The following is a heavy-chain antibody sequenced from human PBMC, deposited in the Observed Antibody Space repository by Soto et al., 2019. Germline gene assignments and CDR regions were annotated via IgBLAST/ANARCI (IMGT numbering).Heavy chain of an antibody. CDR2: INPSGGST. J-gene: IGHJ4*02. CDR3: ARRPYDFWSGYPDY. Sequence: GASVKVSCKACGYTFTSYYMHWVRQAPGQGLEWMGIINPSGGSTSYAQKLQGRVTMTTDTSTSTAYMELRSLRSDDTAVYYCARRPYDFWSGYPDYWGQGTLVTVSS. D-gene: IGHD3-3*01. CDR1: GYTFTSYY. V-gene: IGHV1-46*01.